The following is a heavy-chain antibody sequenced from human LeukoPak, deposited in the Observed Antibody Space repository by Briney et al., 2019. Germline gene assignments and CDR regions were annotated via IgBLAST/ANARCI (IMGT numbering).Heavy chain of an antibody. CDR1: GYTLTELS. J-gene: IGHJ5*02. Sequence: ASVKVSCKVSGYTLTELSMHWVRQAPGKGLEWMGGFDPEDGETIYAQKFQGRVTMTEDTSTDTAYMELSSLRPEDTAVYYCATAWELLNWFDPWGQGTLVTVSS. CDR3: ATAWELLNWFDP. D-gene: IGHD1-26*01. CDR2: FDPEDGET. V-gene: IGHV1-24*01.